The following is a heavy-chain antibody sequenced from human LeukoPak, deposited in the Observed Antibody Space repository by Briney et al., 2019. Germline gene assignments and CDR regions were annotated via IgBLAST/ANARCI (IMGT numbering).Heavy chain of an antibody. CDR2: INPNSGGT. V-gene: IGHV1-2*06. Sequence: ASVKVSCKASGYTFTDYYMHWVRQAPGQGREWMGRINPNSGGTNYAQKFQDRVTMTRDTSISTAYMALSRLRSDDTALYYCARAAYYYDGSGYYLGDWGQGTLVTVSS. J-gene: IGHJ4*02. D-gene: IGHD3-22*01. CDR1: GYTFTDYY. CDR3: ARAAYYYDGSGYYLGD.